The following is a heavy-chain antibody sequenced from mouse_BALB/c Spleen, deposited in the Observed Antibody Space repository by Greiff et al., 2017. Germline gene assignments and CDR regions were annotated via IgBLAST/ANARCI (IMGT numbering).Heavy chain of an antibody. Sequence: VQLQQSGAELAKPGASVKMSCKASGYSFTSYCMHWVKQRPGQGLEWIGYINTSTGYTEYNQKFKDKATLTADKSSSTAYMQLSSLTSEDSAVYYCAAKWDGFAYWGQGTRVTVSA. CDR2: INTSTGYT. CDR1: GYSFTSYC. D-gene: IGHD4-1*01. J-gene: IGHJ3*01. V-gene: IGHV1-7*01. CDR3: AAKWDGFAY.